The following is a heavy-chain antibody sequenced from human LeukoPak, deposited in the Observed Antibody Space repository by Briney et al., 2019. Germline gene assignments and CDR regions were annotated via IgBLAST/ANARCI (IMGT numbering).Heavy chain of an antibody. CDR2: ISGSGGST. V-gene: IGHV3-23*01. D-gene: IGHD1-26*01. J-gene: IGHJ4*02. Sequence: SGASLRLSCAASGFTFSSYAMSWVRQAPGKGLEWVSAISGSGGSTYYADSVKGRFTISRDNSKNTLYLQMNSLRAEDTAVYYCAKEGGSYPSFDYWGRGTLVTVSS. CDR1: GFTFSSYA. CDR3: AKEGGSYPSFDY.